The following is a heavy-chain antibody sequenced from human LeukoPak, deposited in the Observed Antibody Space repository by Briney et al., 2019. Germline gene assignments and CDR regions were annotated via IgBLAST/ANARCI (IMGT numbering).Heavy chain of an antibody. J-gene: IGHJ4*02. CDR3: ARARSGTAGADY. Sequence: GGSLRLSCAASGFTFSNYWMNWVRQAPGKGLEWVANIKQDGSEKYYVDSVKGRFTISRDNAKNSLYLKMNSLRAEDTAVYYCARARSGTAGADYWGQGTLVTVSS. D-gene: IGHD1-1*01. V-gene: IGHV3-7*01. CDR2: IKQDGSEK. CDR1: GFTFSNYW.